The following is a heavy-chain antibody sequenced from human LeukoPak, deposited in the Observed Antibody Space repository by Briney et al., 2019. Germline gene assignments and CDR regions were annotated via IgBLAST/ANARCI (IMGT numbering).Heavy chain of an antibody. D-gene: IGHD3-10*01. J-gene: IGHJ3*02. CDR3: RAYYYGSGSAAFDI. CDR1: GYTFSSYS. V-gene: IGHV7-4-1*02. CDR2: INTNTTNP. Sequence: RVSVKVSCKASGYTFSSYSIHWVRQAPGQGLEWMGWINTNTTNPTYAQGFTGRFVFSLDTSVNTAYLQISSLEAKDTAVYYCRAYYYGSGSAAFDIWGQGTMVTVSS.